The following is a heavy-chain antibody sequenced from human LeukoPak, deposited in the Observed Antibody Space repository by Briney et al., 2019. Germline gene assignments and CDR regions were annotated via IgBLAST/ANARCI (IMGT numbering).Heavy chain of an antibody. Sequence: EPSETLSLTCAVSGGSISSYYWSWLRQPPGKGLEWIGFIFYTGSTDYNPSLKSRVTISLDTSKNHFSLKLSFVTAADTAVYYCARESLDTRPPYFDYWGQGTLVTVSS. J-gene: IGHJ4*02. CDR3: ARESLDTRPPYFDY. V-gene: IGHV4-59*01. CDR2: IFYTGST. D-gene: IGHD2-15*01. CDR1: GGSISSYY.